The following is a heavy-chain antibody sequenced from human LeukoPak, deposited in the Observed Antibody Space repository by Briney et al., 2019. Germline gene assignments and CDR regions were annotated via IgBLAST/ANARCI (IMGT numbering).Heavy chain of an antibody. J-gene: IGHJ4*02. CDR2: IKNRAVSYTT. CDR1: GFSFSDHY. V-gene: IGHV3-72*01. D-gene: IGHD6-19*01. Sequence: GGSLRLSCAASGFSFSDHYMDWVRQAPGKGLEWVGQIKNRAVSYTTAYAASVRGRFTISRDDSKNSLYLQMDSLKSEDTAVYYCADAGSVAGNYWGQGTLVTVSS. CDR3: ADAGSVAGNY.